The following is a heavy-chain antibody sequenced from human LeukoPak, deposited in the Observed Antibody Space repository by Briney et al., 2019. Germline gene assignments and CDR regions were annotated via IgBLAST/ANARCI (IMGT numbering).Heavy chain of an antibody. D-gene: IGHD4-23*01. V-gene: IGHV1-69*04. CDR3: ARVSFDYGGNLLDY. CDR1: GGTFSSYA. J-gene: IGHJ4*02. Sequence: SVKVSCKASGGTFSSYAISWVRQAPGQGLEWMGRIIPILGIANYAQKFQGRVTITADKSTSTAYMELSSLRSEDTAVYYCARVSFDYGGNLLDYWGQGTLVTVSS. CDR2: IIPILGIA.